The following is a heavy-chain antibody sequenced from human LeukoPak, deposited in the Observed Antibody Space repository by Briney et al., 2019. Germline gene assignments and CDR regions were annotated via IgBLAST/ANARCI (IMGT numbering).Heavy chain of an antibody. V-gene: IGHV3-74*01. CDR1: EFTLSKYW. D-gene: IGHD6-19*01. J-gene: IGHJ4*02. CDR3: ATKQWLAPPPDS. CDR2: INTDGTVT. Sequence: GGSLTLSCAASEFTLSKYWMLWVRQAPAKGLESVSRINTDGTVTTDADSVKGRLTVSRDNADNTMFLQMNSVRDEDTAVYYCATKQWLAPPPDSWGQGTPVSVS.